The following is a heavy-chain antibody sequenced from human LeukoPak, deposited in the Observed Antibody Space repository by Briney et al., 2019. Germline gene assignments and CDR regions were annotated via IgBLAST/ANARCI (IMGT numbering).Heavy chain of an antibody. V-gene: IGHV3-23*01. CDR1: GFTFSSYA. D-gene: IGHD2-15*01. J-gene: IGHJ3*02. CDR3: ARDVCSGGSCYPDAFDI. Sequence: PGGSLRLSCAASGFTFSSYAMSWVRQAPGKGLEWVSVISCSGGSTYYADSVKGRFTISRDNSKNTLYLQMNSLRAEDTAVYYCARDVCSGGSCYPDAFDIWGQGTMVTVSS. CDR2: ISCSGGST.